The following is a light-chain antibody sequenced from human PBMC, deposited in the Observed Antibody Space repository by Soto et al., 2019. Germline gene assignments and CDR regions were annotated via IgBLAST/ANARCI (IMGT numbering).Light chain of an antibody. CDR1: SSNVGSYKL. CDR2: EVN. CDR3: TSYSGTNKLL. J-gene: IGLJ2*01. V-gene: IGLV2-23*01. Sequence: QSALTQPASVSGSPGQSITISCTGTSSNVGSYKLVSWYQQHPGKAPKLMIFEVNKRPSGVSNRFSGSKSGNTASLTISGLQAEDEAHYYCTSYSGTNKLLFGGGTKLTVL.